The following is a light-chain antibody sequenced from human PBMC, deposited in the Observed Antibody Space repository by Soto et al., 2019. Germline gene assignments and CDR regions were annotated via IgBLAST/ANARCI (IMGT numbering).Light chain of an antibody. CDR2: DVS. J-gene: IGLJ1*01. Sequence: QSALTQPASLSGSPGQSITISCAGTSTDVGGYNYVSWYQHHPGKAPKFMIYDVSDRPSGVSNRFSGSKSGNTASLTISGLQAEDEADYYCTSYTRSSTYVFGTGTKLTVL. V-gene: IGLV2-14*03. CDR3: TSYTRSSTYV. CDR1: STDVGGYNY.